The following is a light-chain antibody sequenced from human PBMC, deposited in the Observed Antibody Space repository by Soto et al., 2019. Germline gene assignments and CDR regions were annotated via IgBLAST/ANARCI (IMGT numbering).Light chain of an antibody. J-gene: IGKJ4*01. CDR3: QQYYKTPLT. Sequence: DIVMTQSPDSLAVSLGERATINCKSSQSVLYSSNNKNYLAWYQQRPGQPPKLLLYWASTRESGVPDRFSGSGSGTDFILTIISLQAEDVAVYFCQQYYKTPLTVGGGTKVEIK. CDR2: WAS. CDR1: QSVLYSSNNKNY. V-gene: IGKV4-1*01.